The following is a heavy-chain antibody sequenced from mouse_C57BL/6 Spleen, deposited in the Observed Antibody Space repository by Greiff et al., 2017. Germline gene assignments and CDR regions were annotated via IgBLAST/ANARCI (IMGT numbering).Heavy chain of an antibody. Sequence: QVQLQQPGAELVKPGASVKVSCKASGYTFTSYWMHWVKQRPGQGLEWIGRIHPSDSDTNYNQKFKGKATLTVAKSSSTAYMQLSSLTSEDSAVYYCARGGYTTVVETFAYWGQGTLVTVSA. CDR1: GYTFTSYW. D-gene: IGHD1-1*01. J-gene: IGHJ3*01. CDR3: ARGGYTTVVETFAY. V-gene: IGHV1-74*01. CDR2: IHPSDSDT.